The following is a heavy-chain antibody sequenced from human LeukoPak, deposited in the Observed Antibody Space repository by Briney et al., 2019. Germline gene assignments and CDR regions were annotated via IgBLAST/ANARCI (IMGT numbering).Heavy chain of an antibody. J-gene: IGHJ6*02. CDR1: GFTFDDYA. Sequence: GGSLRLSCAASGFTFDDYAMHWVRQAPGKGLEWVSGISWNSGSIGYADSVKGRFTISRDNSKNTLYLQMNSLRAEDTAVYYCAKDQGYSSGWYSVANYYYYGMDVWGQGTTVTVSS. V-gene: IGHV3-9*01. CDR3: AKDQGYSSGWYSVANYYYYGMDV. CDR2: ISWNSGSI. D-gene: IGHD6-19*01.